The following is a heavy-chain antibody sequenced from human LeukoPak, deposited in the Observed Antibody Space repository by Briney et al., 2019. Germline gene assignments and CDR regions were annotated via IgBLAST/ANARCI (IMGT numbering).Heavy chain of an antibody. V-gene: IGHV4-59*01. D-gene: IGHD5-24*01. CDR3: ARESVEMATIGAFDI. Sequence: SETLSLTCTVSGGSISSYYWSWIRQPPGKGLEWIGYIYYSGSTNYNPSLKSRVTISVDTSKNQFSLKLSSVTAADTAVYYCARESVEMATIGAFDIWGQGTMVTLSS. CDR2: IYYSGST. CDR1: GGSISSYY. J-gene: IGHJ3*02.